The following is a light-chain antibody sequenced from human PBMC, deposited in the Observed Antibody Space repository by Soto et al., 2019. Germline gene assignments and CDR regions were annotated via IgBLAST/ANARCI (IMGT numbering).Light chain of an antibody. CDR1: QSISSW. J-gene: IGKJ1*01. CDR2: KAS. CDR3: QQYNTNSWT. Sequence: DIPMTQSPSTLSASVGDRVTITCRASQSISSWLAWYQHKPGKAPKLLIYKASTLEGGGTSRFSGSGSGTEFTLTISGLQPDDFATYYGQQYNTNSWTFGQGTKVEIK. V-gene: IGKV1-5*03.